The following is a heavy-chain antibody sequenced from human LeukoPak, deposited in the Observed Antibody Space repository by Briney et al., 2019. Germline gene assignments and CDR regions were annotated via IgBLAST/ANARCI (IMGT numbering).Heavy chain of an antibody. D-gene: IGHD3-10*01. CDR1: GGSISSGGYY. J-gene: IGHJ4*02. Sequence: SETLSLTCTVSGGSISSGGYYWSWIRQHPGKGLEWIGYIYYSGSTYYNPSLKSRVTITVDTSKNQFSLKLSSVTAADTAVYYCARSGYYYGVLGDYWGQGTLVTVSS. CDR3: ARSGYYYGVLGDY. V-gene: IGHV4-31*03. CDR2: IYYSGST.